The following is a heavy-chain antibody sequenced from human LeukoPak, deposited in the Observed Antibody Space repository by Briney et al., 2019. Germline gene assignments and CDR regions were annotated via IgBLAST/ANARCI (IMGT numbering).Heavy chain of an antibody. CDR3: ARITFSTARDYDFWSGYYLPNYYYYYMDV. D-gene: IGHD3-3*01. Sequence: PSETLSLTCTVSGGSISSYYWSWIRQPPGKGLEWIGYIYTSGSTNCNTSLKSRVTISVDTSKNQFSLKLSSVTAADTAVYYCARITFSTARDYDFWSGYYLPNYYYYYMDVWGKGTTVTVSS. J-gene: IGHJ6*03. V-gene: IGHV4-4*09. CDR1: GGSISSYY. CDR2: IYTSGST.